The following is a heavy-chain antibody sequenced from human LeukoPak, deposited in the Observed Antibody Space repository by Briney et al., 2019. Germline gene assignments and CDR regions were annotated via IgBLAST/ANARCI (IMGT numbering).Heavy chain of an antibody. Sequence: PGGSLRLSCAASGFTFSSYAMSWVRQAPGKGLEWVSAISGSGGSTYYADSVKGRFTVSGDNSKNTLYLQMNSLRAEDTAVYYCAKVGSGSSHYYYYMDVWGKGTTVTVSS. CDR2: ISGSGGST. J-gene: IGHJ6*03. V-gene: IGHV3-23*01. D-gene: IGHD1-26*01. CDR1: GFTFSSYA. CDR3: AKVGSGSSHYYYYMDV.